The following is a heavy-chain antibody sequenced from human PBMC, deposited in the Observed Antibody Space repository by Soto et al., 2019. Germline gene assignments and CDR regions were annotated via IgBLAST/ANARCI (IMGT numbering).Heavy chain of an antibody. J-gene: IGHJ5*02. V-gene: IGHV1-69*13. D-gene: IGHD6-13*01. CDR1: GGTFSSYA. CDR3: ARWYSSSWIKYNWFDP. CDR2: IIPIFGTA. Sequence: SVKVSCKASGGTFSSYAISWVRQAPGQGLEWMGGIIPIFGTASYAQKFQGRVTITADESTSTAYMELSSLRSEDTAVYYCARWYSSSWIKYNWFDPWGQGTLVTVS.